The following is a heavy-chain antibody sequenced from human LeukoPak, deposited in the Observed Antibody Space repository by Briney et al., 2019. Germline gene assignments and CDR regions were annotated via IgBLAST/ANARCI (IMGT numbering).Heavy chain of an antibody. CDR2: INHSGST. CDR3: ARGVSDYVWGSYRHLFDY. J-gene: IGHJ4*02. D-gene: IGHD3-16*02. V-gene: IGHV4-34*01. Sequence: SETLSLTCAVYGGSFSGYYWSWIRQPPGKGLEWIGEINHSGSTNYNPSLKSRVTISVDTSKNQFSLKLSSVTAADTAVYYCARGVSDYVWGSYRHLFDYWGQGTLVTVSS. CDR1: GGSFSGYY.